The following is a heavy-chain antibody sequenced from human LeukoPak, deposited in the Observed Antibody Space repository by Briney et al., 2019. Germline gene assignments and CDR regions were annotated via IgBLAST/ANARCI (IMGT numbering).Heavy chain of an antibody. CDR1: GYTFTCYY. CDR2: ISPNSGGT. CDR3: ARGWFGDPLNAFDI. Sequence: ASVKVSCKASGYTFTCYYMHWVRQAPGQGLEWMGWISPNSGGTNYAQKFQGWVTMTRDTSISTAYMELSRLRSDDTAVYYCARGWFGDPLNAFDIWGQGTMVTVSS. V-gene: IGHV1-2*04. D-gene: IGHD3-10*01. J-gene: IGHJ3*02.